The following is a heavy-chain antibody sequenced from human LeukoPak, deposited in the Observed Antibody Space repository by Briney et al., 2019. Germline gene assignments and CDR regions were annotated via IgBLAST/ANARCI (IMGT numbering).Heavy chain of an antibody. D-gene: IGHD5-24*01. CDR1: GGSISSYY. CDR2: IYDSGST. CDR3: ARLWGWLQFGGWYFDL. J-gene: IGHJ2*01. Sequence: PSETLSLTCSVPGGSISSYYWSWIRQPPGKGLEWIGYIYDSGSTNYKSPLKSRVTMSGDTSKNQFSLKLSSVTAADTAVYYCARLWGWLQFGGWYFDLWGRGTLVTVSS. V-gene: IGHV4-59*08.